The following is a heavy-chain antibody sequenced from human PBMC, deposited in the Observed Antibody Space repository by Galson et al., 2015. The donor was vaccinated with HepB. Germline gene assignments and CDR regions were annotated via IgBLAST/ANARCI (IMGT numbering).Heavy chain of an antibody. CDR3: VNSQDRAGAFDI. CDR1: GFTFDDYT. Sequence: SLRLSCAASGFTFDDYTMHWVRQAPGKGLEYVSAISSNGGSTYYADSVKGRFTISRDNSKNTLYLQMSSLRAEDTAVYYCVNSQDRAGAFDIWGQGTMVTVSS. V-gene: IGHV3-64D*06. CDR2: ISSNGGST. J-gene: IGHJ3*02.